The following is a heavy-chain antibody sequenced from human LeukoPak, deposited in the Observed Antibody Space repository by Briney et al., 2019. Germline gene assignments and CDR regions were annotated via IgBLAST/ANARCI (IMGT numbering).Heavy chain of an antibody. Sequence: GGSLRLSCAASGFTVSSNYMSWVRQAPGKGLEWVSVIYSGGSTYYADSVKGRFTISRDNSKNTLYPQMNSLRAEDTAVYYCARVPFDILTGYFDYWGQGTLVTVSS. CDR1: GFTVSSNY. D-gene: IGHD3-9*01. V-gene: IGHV3-66*01. CDR3: ARVPFDILTGYFDY. CDR2: IYSGGST. J-gene: IGHJ4*02.